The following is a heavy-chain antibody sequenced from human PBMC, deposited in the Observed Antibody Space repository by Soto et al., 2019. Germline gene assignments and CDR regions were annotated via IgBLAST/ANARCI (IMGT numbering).Heavy chain of an antibody. V-gene: IGHV5-51*03. CDR3: ARLYGARTYPDY. CDR1: GYRFARYW. CDR2: IYPPDSET. Sequence: EVQLVQSGAEVKKPGESLKISCKVSGYRFARYWIGWVRQMTGKGLAWLGIIYPPDSETRYSPTFQGQVTISAETSISTAYLQWSSLKSSDTAVYFCARLYGARTYPDYWGQGTLVTVSS. J-gene: IGHJ4*02. D-gene: IGHD4-17*01.